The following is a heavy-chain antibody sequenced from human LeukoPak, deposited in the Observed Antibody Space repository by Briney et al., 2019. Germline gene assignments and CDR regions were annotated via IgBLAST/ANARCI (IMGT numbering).Heavy chain of an antibody. V-gene: IGHV4-30-4*08. CDR2: IYYSGST. Sequence: PSETLSLTCTVSGGSISSGDYYWSWIRQPPGKGLEWIGYIYYSGSTYYNPSLKSRVTISVDTSKNQFSLKLSSVTAADTAVYYCAREEAEVPAATFDYWGQGTLVTVSS. J-gene: IGHJ4*02. CDR1: GGSISSGDYY. D-gene: IGHD2-2*01. CDR3: AREEAEVPAATFDY.